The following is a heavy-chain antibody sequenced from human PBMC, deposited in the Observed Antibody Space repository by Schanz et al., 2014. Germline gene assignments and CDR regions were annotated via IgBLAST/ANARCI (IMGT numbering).Heavy chain of an antibody. V-gene: IGHV3-11*04. Sequence: QVQLVESGGGVVQPGRSLRLSCAASGFTFSDYYMSWIRQAPGKGLEWVSSISSSGSYIYYADSVKGRFTISRDRFQNTLYLRMSSLRAEDTAVYYCARPRVDYGEVDYWGQGTLVIVSS. CDR3: ARPRVDYGEVDY. J-gene: IGHJ4*02. D-gene: IGHD4-17*01. CDR1: GFTFSDYY. CDR2: ISSSGSYI.